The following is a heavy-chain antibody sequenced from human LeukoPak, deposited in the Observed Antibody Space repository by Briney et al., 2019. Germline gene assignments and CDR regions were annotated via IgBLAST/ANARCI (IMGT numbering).Heavy chain of an antibody. V-gene: IGHV1-69*13. CDR3: ARRDLDWSIHAFDI. D-gene: IGHD3/OR15-3a*01. J-gene: IGHJ3*02. CDR1: GYTFTSYA. CDR2: IIPIFGTA. Sequence: SVKVSCTASGYTFTSYAISWVRQAPGQGLEWMGGIIPIFGTANYAQKFQGRVTITADESTSTAYMELSSLRSEDTAVYYCARRDLDWSIHAFDIWGQGTMVTVSS.